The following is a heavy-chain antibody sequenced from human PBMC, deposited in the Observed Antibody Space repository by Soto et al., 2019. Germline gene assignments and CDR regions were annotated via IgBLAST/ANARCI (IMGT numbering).Heavy chain of an antibody. D-gene: IGHD3-10*01. CDR1: GGTFSSYA. CDR2: IIPIFGTA. CDR3: ARIFGKLLTPYYFDY. V-gene: IGHV1-69*13. Sequence: SVKVSCKASGGTFSSYAISWVRQAPGQGLEWMGGIIPIFGTANYAQKFQGRVTITADESTSTAYMELSSLRSEDTAVYYCARIFGKLLTPYYFDYWGQGTLVTVSS. J-gene: IGHJ4*02.